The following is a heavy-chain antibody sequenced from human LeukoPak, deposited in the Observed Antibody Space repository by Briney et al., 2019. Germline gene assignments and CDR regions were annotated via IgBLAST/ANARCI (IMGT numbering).Heavy chain of an antibody. CDR3: ARDPGSSSWVPRYYYMDV. CDR2: ISGSGGST. CDR1: GFTFSSYA. J-gene: IGHJ6*03. D-gene: IGHD6-13*01. V-gene: IGHV3-23*01. Sequence: GGSLRLSCAASGFTFSSYAMSWVRQAPGKGLEWVSAISGSGGSTYYADSVKGRFTISRDNSKNTLYLQMNSLRAEDTAVYYCARDPGSSSWVPRYYYMDVWGKGTTVTVSS.